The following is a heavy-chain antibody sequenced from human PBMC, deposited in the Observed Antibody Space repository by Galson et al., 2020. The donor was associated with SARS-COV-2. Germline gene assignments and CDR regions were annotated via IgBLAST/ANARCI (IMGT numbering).Heavy chain of an antibody. J-gene: IGHJ5*02. CDR1: EGTFSSYA. CDR2: IIPIFGTA. D-gene: IGHD2-2*01. CDR3: ARDPPNCSSTSCSFFDP. Sequence: SVTASSKTFEGTFSSYAISWVRQAPGQGLEWTGGIIPIFGTANYAQKFQGRVTITADESTSTAYMELSSLRSEDTAVYYCARDPPNCSSTSCSFFDPWGQGTLVTVSS. V-gene: IGHV1-69*13.